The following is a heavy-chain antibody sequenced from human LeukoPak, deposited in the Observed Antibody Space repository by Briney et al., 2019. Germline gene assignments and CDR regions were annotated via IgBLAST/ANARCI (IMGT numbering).Heavy chain of an antibody. CDR2: IIPIFGTA. Sequence: ASVKVSCKATGGTFSSYAISWVRQAPGQGLEWMGGIIPIFGTANYAQKFQGRVTITADESTSTAYMELSSLRSGDTAVYYCARGHLRTILNWFDPWGQGTLVTVSS. D-gene: IGHD3-3*01. CDR3: ARGHLRTILNWFDP. V-gene: IGHV1-69*13. CDR1: GGTFSSYA. J-gene: IGHJ5*02.